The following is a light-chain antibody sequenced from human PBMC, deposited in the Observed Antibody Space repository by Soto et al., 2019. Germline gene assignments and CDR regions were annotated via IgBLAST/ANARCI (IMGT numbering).Light chain of an antibody. CDR3: QQYGSSGT. V-gene: IGKV3-20*01. CDR2: GAS. J-gene: IGKJ1*01. CDR1: QSVSNNY. Sequence: EIVLTQSPGTLSVSPGERAILSCRASQSVSNNYLAWYQQKPGQAPRLLIYGASNRATGIPDRFSGSGSGTDFTLTISRLEPEDFAVYYCQQYGSSGTFGQATKVDI.